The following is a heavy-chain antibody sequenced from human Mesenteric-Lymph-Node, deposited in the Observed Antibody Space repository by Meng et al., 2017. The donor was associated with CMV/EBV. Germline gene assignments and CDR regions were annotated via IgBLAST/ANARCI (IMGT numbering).Heavy chain of an antibody. D-gene: IGHD7-27*01. CDR3: ARGLPPGH. Sequence: VEVSCKASGDTFNIYTFTWVRQAPGQRLEWMGRIIPIVGITNYAQKFQGRLTFTADASTSTAYMELSSLRSDDTAVYYCARGLPPGHWGQGTLVTVSS. CDR2: IIPIVGIT. J-gene: IGHJ4*02. V-gene: IGHV1-69*02. CDR1: GDTFNIYT.